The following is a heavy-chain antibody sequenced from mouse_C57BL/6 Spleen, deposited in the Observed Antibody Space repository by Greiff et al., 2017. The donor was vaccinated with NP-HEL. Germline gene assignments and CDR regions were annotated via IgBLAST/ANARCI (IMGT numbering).Heavy chain of an antibody. V-gene: IGHV1-81*01. Sequence: VQLQESGAELARPGASVKLSCKASGYTFTSYGISWVKQRTGQGLEWIGEIYPRSGNTYYNEKFKGKATLTADKSSSTAYMELRSLTSEDSAVYFCARDSSGNAMDYWGQGTSVTVSS. CDR2: IYPRSGNT. CDR1: GYTFTSYG. D-gene: IGHD3-2*02. J-gene: IGHJ4*01. CDR3: ARDSSGNAMDY.